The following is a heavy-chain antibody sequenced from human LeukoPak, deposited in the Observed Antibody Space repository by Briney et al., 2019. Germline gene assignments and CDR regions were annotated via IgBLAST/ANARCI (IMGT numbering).Heavy chain of an antibody. CDR3: ARVFWDCSSTSCSSSLFDY. CDR1: GGSISSYY. D-gene: IGHD2-2*01. CDR2: IYYSGST. Sequence: SETLSLTCTVSGGSISSYYWSWLRQPPGKGLEWIGYIYYSGSTNYNPSLKSRVTISVDTSKNQFSLKLSSVTAADTAVYYCARVFWDCSSTSCSSSLFDYWGQGTLVTVSS. V-gene: IGHV4-59*01. J-gene: IGHJ4*02.